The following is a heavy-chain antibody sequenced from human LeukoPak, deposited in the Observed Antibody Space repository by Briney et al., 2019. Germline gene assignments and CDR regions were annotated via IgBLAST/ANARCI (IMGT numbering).Heavy chain of an antibody. V-gene: IGHV1-18*01. Sequence: SVKVSCKASGYTFTSYGISWVRQAPGQGLEWMGWISAYNGNTSYAQKLQGRVTMTTDTSTNTAYMELRSLRYDDTAVYYCARDKGKSSSWYLDYYYYYYMDVWGKGTTVTVSS. CDR1: GYTFTSYG. D-gene: IGHD6-13*01. CDR3: ARDKGKSSSWYLDYYYYYYMDV. J-gene: IGHJ6*03. CDR2: ISAYNGNT.